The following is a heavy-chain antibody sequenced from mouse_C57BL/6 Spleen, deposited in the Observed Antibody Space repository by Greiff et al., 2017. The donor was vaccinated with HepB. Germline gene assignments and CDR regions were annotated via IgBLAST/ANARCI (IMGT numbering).Heavy chain of an antibody. Sequence: VQLQQSGPELVKPGASVKISCKASGYAFSSSWMNWVKQRPGKGLEWIGRIYPGDGDTNYNGKFKGKATLTADKSTSTAYMQLSSLTSEDSAVYFGAKYGDSSCYYFDYWGQGTTLTVS. D-gene: IGHD3-2*02. CDR1: GYAFSSSW. V-gene: IGHV1-82*01. J-gene: IGHJ2*01. CDR2: IYPGDGDT. CDR3: AKYGDSSCYYFDY.